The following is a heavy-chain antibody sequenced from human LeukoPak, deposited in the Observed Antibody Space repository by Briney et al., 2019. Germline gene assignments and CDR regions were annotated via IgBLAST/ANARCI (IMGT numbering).Heavy chain of an antibody. J-gene: IGHJ2*01. CDR3: VVVVVPAAVWQFDL. CDR1: GFTFFHYG. V-gene: IGHV3-33*03. D-gene: IGHD2-2*01. Sequence: PGTSLRLSCAASGFTFFHYGFHWVRQAPGKGLEWVALIGVDGTKKYYADFLKGRITVSRDNSKNTLYLQMDSLRVEDTAVYYCVVVVVPAAVWQFDLWGRGTLVTVSS. CDR2: IGVDGTKK.